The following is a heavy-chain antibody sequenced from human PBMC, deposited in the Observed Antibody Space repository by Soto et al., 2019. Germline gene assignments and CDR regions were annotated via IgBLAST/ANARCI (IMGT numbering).Heavy chain of an antibody. J-gene: IGHJ6*02. CDR1: GGSISSSSYY. Sequence: ETLSLTCTVPGGSISSSSYYWGWIRQPPGKGLEWIGGIYYSGSTYYNPSLRSRVTISVDTSKNQFSLKLSSVTAAGTAVYYCARTVGGSYYYYYYGMDVWGQGTTVTVSS. CDR2: IYYSGST. V-gene: IGHV4-39*01. D-gene: IGHD1-26*01. CDR3: ARTVGGSYYYYYYGMDV.